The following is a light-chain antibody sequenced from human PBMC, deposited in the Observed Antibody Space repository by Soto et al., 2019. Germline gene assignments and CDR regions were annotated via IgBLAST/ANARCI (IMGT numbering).Light chain of an antibody. Sequence: DIQMTQSPSSLSASVGDRVTITCRASQSISSYLNWYQQKPGKAPKLLIYAASSLQSGVPSRFSGSGSGTDFTLTISRLQPEDFATYYCQHSYSTLLGLTFGGGTKVEIK. V-gene: IGKV1-39*01. CDR2: AAS. J-gene: IGKJ4*01. CDR1: QSISSY. CDR3: QHSYSTLLGLT.